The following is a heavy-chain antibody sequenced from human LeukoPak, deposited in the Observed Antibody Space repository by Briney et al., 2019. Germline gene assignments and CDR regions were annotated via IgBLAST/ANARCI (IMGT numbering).Heavy chain of an antibody. CDR1: GFTFSSYN. D-gene: IGHD4-23*01. Sequence: GGSLRLSCVASGFTFSSYNMNWVRQAPGKGLEWVSSISSSSTIYYADSVKGRFTISRDNAKNSLYLQMNSLRDEDTAVYYCARDHFVGGHDYWGQGTLVTVSS. CDR3: ARDHFVGGHDY. J-gene: IGHJ4*02. CDR2: ISSSSTI. V-gene: IGHV3-48*02.